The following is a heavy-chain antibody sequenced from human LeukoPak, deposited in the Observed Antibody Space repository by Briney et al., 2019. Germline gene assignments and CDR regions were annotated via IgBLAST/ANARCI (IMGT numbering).Heavy chain of an antibody. D-gene: IGHD5-18*01. CDR2: INPKSGGT. Sequence: ASVKVSXKASGYTFTGYYMHWVRQAPGQGLEWMGWINPKSGGTNYAQKFQGRVTVTRDTSISTAYMELSRLRSDDTAVYYCARGVSYFHDYWGQGTLVTVSS. CDR3: ARGVSYFHDY. CDR1: GYTFTGYY. J-gene: IGHJ4*02. V-gene: IGHV1-2*02.